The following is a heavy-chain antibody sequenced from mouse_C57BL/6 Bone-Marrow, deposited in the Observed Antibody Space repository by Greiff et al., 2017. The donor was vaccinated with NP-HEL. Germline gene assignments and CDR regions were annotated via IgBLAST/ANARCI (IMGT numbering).Heavy chain of an antibody. Sequence: QVQLQQSGAELMKPGASVKLSCKATGYTFTGYWIEWVKQRPGHGLEWIGEILPGSGSTNYNEKFKGKATFTADTSSNTAYMQLSSLTTEDSAIYYCARRPFYYYGSSYGDAMDYWGQGTSVTVSS. J-gene: IGHJ4*01. CDR3: ARRPFYYYGSSYGDAMDY. CDR2: ILPGSGST. D-gene: IGHD1-1*01. V-gene: IGHV1-9*01. CDR1: GYTFTGYW.